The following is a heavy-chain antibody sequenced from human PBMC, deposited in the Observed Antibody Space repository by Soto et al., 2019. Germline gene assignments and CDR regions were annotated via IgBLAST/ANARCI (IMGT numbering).Heavy chain of an antibody. CDR2: INHSGST. D-gene: IGHD6-19*01. V-gene: IGHV4-34*01. J-gene: IGHJ3*02. CDR1: GGSFSGYY. CDR3: ARGKVTSSGWYGDAFDI. Sequence: SETLSLTCAVYGGSFSGYYWSWIRQPPGKGLEWIGEINHSGSTNYNPSLKSRVTISVDTSKNQFSLKLSSVTAADTAVYYCARGKVTSSGWYGDAFDIRGQGTMVTVSS.